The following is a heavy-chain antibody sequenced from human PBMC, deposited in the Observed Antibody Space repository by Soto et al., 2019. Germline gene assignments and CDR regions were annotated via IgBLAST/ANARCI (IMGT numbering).Heavy chain of an antibody. D-gene: IGHD1-26*01. CDR1: GYTFTDHH. J-gene: IGHJ4*02. V-gene: IGHV1-2*02. Sequence: QVQLVQSGAEVKKPGASVKVSCKASGYTFTDHHLHWVRQAPGQGLEWMGWINPNRGGTKYAQKFQGRVTMTRKTSISKVNWGRSRLGLDDTAIYFGARVRMYRAPYLGDAGGKMDFRGQGTLVTVSS. CDR3: ARVRMYRAPYLGDAGGKMDF. CDR2: INPNRGGT.